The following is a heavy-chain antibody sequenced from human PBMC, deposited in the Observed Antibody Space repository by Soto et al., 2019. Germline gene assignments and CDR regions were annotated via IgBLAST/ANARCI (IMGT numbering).Heavy chain of an antibody. J-gene: IGHJ4*02. D-gene: IGHD2-2*02. CDR2: IIPILGIA. V-gene: IGHV1-69*02. CDR3: AGGPPLYCSSTSCYKGIDY. CDR1: GGTFSSYT. Sequence: QVQLVQSGAEVKKPGSSVKVSCKASGGTFSSYTISWVRQAPGQGLEWMGRIIPILGIANYAQKFQGRVTVTADKXXSXVXXVLSSLRSEGTAVYYCAGGPPLYCSSTSCYKGIDYWGQGTLVTVSS.